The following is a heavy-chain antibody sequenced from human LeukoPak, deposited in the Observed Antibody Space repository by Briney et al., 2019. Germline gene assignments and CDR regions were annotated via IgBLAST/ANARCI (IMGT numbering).Heavy chain of an antibody. D-gene: IGHD5-24*01. J-gene: IGHJ4*02. CDR2: ISYDGTNK. Sequence: GGSLRLSCAASGFTFSRYTMHWVRQAPGKGLEWVAVISYDGTNKFYADSVKGRFTISRDDSKNTLYLQMNSLRDEDTAVYYCARGHNSFDYWGQGTLVTVSS. V-gene: IGHV3-30-3*01. CDR3: ARGHNSFDY. CDR1: GFTFSRYT.